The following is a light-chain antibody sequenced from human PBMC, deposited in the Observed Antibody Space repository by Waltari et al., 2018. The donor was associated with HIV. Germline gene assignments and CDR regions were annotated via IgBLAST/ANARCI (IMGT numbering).Light chain of an antibody. Sequence: DVQMTQSPSVLSASVGDRVTITCRASQGIGQYLNWYQQKAGKAPRLLIYVALTKHPGVPSRFHGGGLGTKFALTIDSLQPDDVATYFCQQTMSVPYTFGPGT. CDR2: VAL. CDR1: QGIGQY. V-gene: IGKV1-39*01. J-gene: IGKJ2*01. CDR3: QQTMSVPYT.